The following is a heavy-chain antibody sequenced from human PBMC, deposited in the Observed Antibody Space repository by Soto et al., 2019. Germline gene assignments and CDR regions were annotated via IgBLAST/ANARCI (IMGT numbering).Heavy chain of an antibody. J-gene: IGHJ6*02. CDR2: IGTSGKTI. Sequence: EVQLVESGGGLVQAGGSLRLFCAVSGFTFSSYEMNWVRQAPGKGLEWVSYIGTSGKTIYYADSVRSRFTISRDNAKNSLYLQMNGLRAEDTAVYFCARDPAIYSGKFDYGLDVWGRGTTVTVSS. D-gene: IGHD4-4*01. CDR1: GFTFSSYE. V-gene: IGHV3-48*03. CDR3: ARDPAIYSGKFDYGLDV.